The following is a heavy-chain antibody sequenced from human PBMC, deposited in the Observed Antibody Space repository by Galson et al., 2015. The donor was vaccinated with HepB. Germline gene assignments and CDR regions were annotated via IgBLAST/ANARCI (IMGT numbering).Heavy chain of an antibody. CDR1: GFTFSSYS. CDR3: ARRASRLGELSLPFFDY. CDR2: ISSSSSTI. V-gene: IGHV3-48*01. D-gene: IGHD3-16*02. Sequence: SLRLSCAASGFTFSSYSMNWVRQAPGKGLEWVSYISSSSSTIYYADSVKGRFTISRDNAKNSLYLQMNSLRAEDTAVNYCARRASRLGELSLPFFDYWGQGTLVTVSS. J-gene: IGHJ4*02.